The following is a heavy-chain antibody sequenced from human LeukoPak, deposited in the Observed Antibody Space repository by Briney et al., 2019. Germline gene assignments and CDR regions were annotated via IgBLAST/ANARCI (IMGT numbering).Heavy chain of an antibody. CDR3: AKDFQYGSGSYYIYYYYMDV. J-gene: IGHJ6*03. V-gene: IGHV3-21*04. CDR1: GFTFSSYS. CDR2: ISSSSSYI. D-gene: IGHD3-10*01. Sequence: GGSLRLSCAASGFTFSSYSMNWVRQAPGKGLEWVSSISSSSSYIYYADSVKGRFTISRDNAKNSLYLQMNSLRAEDTAVYYCAKDFQYGSGSYYIYYYYMDVWGKGTTVTVSS.